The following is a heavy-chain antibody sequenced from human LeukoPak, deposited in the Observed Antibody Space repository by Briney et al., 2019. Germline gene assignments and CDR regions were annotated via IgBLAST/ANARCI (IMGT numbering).Heavy chain of an antibody. Sequence: ASVKVSCKASGYTFTSYGIGWVRQAPGQGLEWMGWISAYNGNTNYAQKLQGRVTMTTDTSTSTAYMELRSLRSDDTAVYYCARTKTPNVTPTSRYFDYWGQGTLVTVSS. CDR1: GYTFTSYG. V-gene: IGHV1-18*01. CDR3: ARTKTPNVTPTSRYFDY. J-gene: IGHJ4*02. CDR2: ISAYNGNT. D-gene: IGHD2-8*01.